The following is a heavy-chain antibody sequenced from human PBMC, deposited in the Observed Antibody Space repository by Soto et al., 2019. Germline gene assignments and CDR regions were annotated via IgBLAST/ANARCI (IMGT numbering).Heavy chain of an antibody. D-gene: IGHD4-4*01. J-gene: IGHJ6*02. CDR1: GGSISSSNW. Sequence: SETLSLTCAVSGGSISSSNWWSWVRQPPGKGLEWIGEIYHSGSTNYNPSLKSRVTISVDKSKNQFSLKLSSVTAADTAVYYCARAGDYSNAGNYYYGMDVWGQGTTVTVSS. CDR2: IYHSGST. CDR3: ARAGDYSNAGNYYYGMDV. V-gene: IGHV4-4*02.